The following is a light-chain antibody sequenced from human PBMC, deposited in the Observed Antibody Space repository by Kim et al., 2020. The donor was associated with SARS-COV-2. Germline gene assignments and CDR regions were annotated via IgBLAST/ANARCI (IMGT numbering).Light chain of an antibody. V-gene: IGKV1-5*01. Sequence: GDRVTITCRASQYITRGLAWYQQKPGKAPKLLIYDASTLDSGVTSRFRGSGSGTEFTLTISSLQPDDFASYYCQHRKTFGQGTKVDIK. J-gene: IGKJ1*01. CDR2: DAS. CDR3: QHRKT. CDR1: QYITRG.